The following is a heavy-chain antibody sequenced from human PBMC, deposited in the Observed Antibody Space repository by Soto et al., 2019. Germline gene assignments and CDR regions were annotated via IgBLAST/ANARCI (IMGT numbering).Heavy chain of an antibody. V-gene: IGHV3-30*18. CDR1: GFTFSSYG. J-gene: IGHJ4*02. D-gene: IGHD3-22*01. CDR3: AKVHDITMIVVVTSSYFDY. Sequence: GGSLRLSCAASGFTFSSYGMHWVRQAPGKGLEWVAVISYDGSNKYYADSVKGRFTISRDNSKNTLYLQMNSLRAEDTAVYYCAKVHDITMIVVVTSSYFDYWGQGTLVTVSS. CDR2: ISYDGSNK.